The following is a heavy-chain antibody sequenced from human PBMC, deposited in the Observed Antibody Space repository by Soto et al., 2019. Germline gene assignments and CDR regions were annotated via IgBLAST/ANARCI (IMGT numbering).Heavy chain of an antibody. CDR3: AKEEVDTHSGLVDY. CDR2: IGSAGDT. CDR1: GFTFSNYD. Sequence: PGGSLRLSCAASGFTFSNYDWHWVRRPTGKGLEWVSGIGSAGDTYYSGSVKGRFTISRENAKNSLALQMDSLRAEDTAVYYCAKEEVDTHSGLVDYWGQGTLVTVSS. J-gene: IGHJ4*02. D-gene: IGHD5-18*01. V-gene: IGHV3-13*01.